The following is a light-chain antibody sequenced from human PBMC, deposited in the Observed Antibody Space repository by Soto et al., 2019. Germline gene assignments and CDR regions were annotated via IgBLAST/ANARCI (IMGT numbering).Light chain of an antibody. CDR3: QSYDSSLIGYV. CDR1: RSNIGAGYD. J-gene: IGLJ1*01. V-gene: IGLV1-40*01. Sequence: QSVLTQPPSVSGAPGQRVTISCTGSRSNIGAGYDVHWYQQLPGRAPKLLLHGNTNRPSGVPDRFSGSKSGTSASLAITGLQAEDEADYYCQSYDSSLIGYVFGTRTKVTVL. CDR2: GNT.